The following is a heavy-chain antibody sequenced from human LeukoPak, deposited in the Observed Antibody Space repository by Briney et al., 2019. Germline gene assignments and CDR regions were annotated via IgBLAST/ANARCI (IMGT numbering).Heavy chain of an antibody. CDR2: ISYDGSNK. V-gene: IGHV3-30*03. J-gene: IGHJ4*02. D-gene: IGHD6-19*01. Sequence: PGGSLRLSCAASGFTFSSYGMHWVRQAPGKGLEWVAVISYDGSNKYYADSVKGRFTISRDNSKNTLYLQMNSLRAEDTAVYYCARDRGIAVAATGYWGQGTLVTVSS. CDR1: GFTFSSYG. CDR3: ARDRGIAVAATGY.